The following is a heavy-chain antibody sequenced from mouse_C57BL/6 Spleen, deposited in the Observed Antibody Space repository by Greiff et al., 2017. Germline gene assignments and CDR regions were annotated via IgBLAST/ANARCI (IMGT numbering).Heavy chain of an antibody. V-gene: IGHV5-12*01. Sequence: EVKLVESGGGLVQPGGSLKLSCAASGFTFSDYYMYWVRQTPEQRLEWVAYISNGGGSTYYPDTVKGRFTISRDNAKNTLYLQMSRLKSEDTAMYYCARRTTVVALYARDYGGQGTSVTVSS. CDR2: ISNGGGST. CDR1: GFTFSDYY. J-gene: IGHJ4*01. D-gene: IGHD1-1*01. CDR3: ARRTTVVALYARDY.